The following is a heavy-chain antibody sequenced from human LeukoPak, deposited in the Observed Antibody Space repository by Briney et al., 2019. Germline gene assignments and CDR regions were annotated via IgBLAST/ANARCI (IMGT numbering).Heavy chain of an antibody. CDR2: IYSGGST. Sequence: GGSLRLSCAASGFTVSSNYMSWVRQAPGKGLEWVSVIYSGGSTYYADSVKGRFTISRDNSKNTLYLQMNSLRAEDTAVYYCAKDPDYYYYYGMDVWGQGTTVTVSS. J-gene: IGHJ6*02. V-gene: IGHV3-66*01. CDR1: GFTVSSNY. CDR3: AKDPDYYYYYGMDV.